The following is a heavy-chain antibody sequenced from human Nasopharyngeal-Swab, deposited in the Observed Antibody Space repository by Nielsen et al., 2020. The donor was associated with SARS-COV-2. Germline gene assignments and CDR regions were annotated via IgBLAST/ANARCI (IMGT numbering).Heavy chain of an antibody. Sequence: ASVKVSCKASGDTFTSYAMHWVRQAPGQRLEWMGWINAGNGNTKYSQKFQGRVTVTRDTSASTAYMELSSLRSEDTAVYYCARGNGGSYGYYYYGMDVWGQGTTVTVSS. CDR1: GDTFTSYA. V-gene: IGHV1-3*01. CDR2: INAGNGNT. J-gene: IGHJ6*02. D-gene: IGHD1-26*01. CDR3: ARGNGGSYGYYYYGMDV.